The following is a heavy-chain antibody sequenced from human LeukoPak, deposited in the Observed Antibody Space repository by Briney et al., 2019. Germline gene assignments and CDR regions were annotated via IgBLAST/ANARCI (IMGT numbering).Heavy chain of an antibody. CDR3: VRVDXAMTEGDLDL. V-gene: IGHV1-8*03. J-gene: IGHJ5*02. CDR2: MSPNSGNA. CDR1: GYTLTSYH. Sequence: ASVKVSCKASGYTLTSYHITWVRQATGQGLEWMGWMSPNSGNAGYAQKFQDRVTFTSVNSISTAYMELSSLRSEDTAMYFCVRVDXAMTEGDLDLWGQGTLVTVSS. D-gene: IGHD5-18*01.